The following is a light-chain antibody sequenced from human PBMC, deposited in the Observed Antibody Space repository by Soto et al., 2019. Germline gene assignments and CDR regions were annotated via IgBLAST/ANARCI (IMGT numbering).Light chain of an antibody. CDR1: QTINSW. V-gene: IGKV1-5*03. CDR3: QQYNSYSLLT. Sequence: DIQMTQSPSTLSASVGDRVTITCRASQTINSWLAWYQQKPGKAPKLLIYKASSLQSGVPSRFSGSGSGTDFTLTISCLQPDDFATYYCQQYNSYSLLTFGGGTQVEIK. J-gene: IGKJ4*01. CDR2: KAS.